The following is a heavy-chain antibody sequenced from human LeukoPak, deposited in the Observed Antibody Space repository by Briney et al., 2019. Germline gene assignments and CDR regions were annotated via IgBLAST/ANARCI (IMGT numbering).Heavy chain of an antibody. CDR1: GFTFSRYA. CDR2: ISGSGGST. Sequence: GGSLRLSCAASGFTFSRYAMSWVRQAPGKGLEWVSAISGSGGSTYYADSVKGRFTISRDNSKNTLYLQMNSLRDEDTAVYYCARSHGDFYYFDYWGQGTLVTVSS. CDR3: ARSHGDFYYFDY. V-gene: IGHV3-23*01. D-gene: IGHD4-17*01. J-gene: IGHJ4*02.